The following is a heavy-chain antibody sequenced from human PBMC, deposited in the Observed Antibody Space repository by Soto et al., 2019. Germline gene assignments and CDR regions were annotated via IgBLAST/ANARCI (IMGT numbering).Heavy chain of an antibody. D-gene: IGHD1-26*01. CDR1: GYSLTGYY. CDR3: AGGVLSGRSYNWFDP. V-gene: IGHV1-2*02. CDR2: INPNSGDT. J-gene: IGHJ5*02. Sequence: QVQLVQSGAEVKKPGASVKVSCKASGYSLTGYYMHWVRQAPGQGLEWMGWINPNSGDTDYAQKFQGRVTTTRDTSISKAYMELSRLRSDDTAVYYGAGGVLSGRSYNWFDPWGQGTLVTVSS.